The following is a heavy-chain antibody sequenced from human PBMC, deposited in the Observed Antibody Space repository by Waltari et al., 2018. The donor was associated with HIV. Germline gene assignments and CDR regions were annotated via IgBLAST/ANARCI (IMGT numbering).Heavy chain of an antibody. D-gene: IGHD6-19*01. CDR3: AKGESAGAVTNVDY. J-gene: IGHJ4*02. CDR1: GFTFGRYG. V-gene: IGHV3-30*18. CDR2: IWYDGSNK. Sequence: QVRLVESGGGVVQPGRARMLSRAASGFTFGRYGLHWVRQAPGKGLEWVAVIWYDGSNKYYADSVKGRFTISRDNSKNTLYLQMNSLRAEDTAMYYCAKGESAGAVTNVDYWGQGTLVTVSS.